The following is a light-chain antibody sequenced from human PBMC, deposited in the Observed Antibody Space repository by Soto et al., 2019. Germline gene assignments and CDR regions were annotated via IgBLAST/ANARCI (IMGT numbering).Light chain of an antibody. CDR2: DVS. CDR1: TSDIGGYYF. CDR3: SSYRSSNAPFV. J-gene: IGLJ1*01. Sequence: QSVLTQPASVSGSPGQSITISCTGTTSDIGGYYFVSRYQQHPGKAPKLMIYDVSNRPSGVSNRFSGLKSGNTASLTISGLQAEDEADYYCSSYRSSNAPFVFGTGTKVTVL. V-gene: IGLV2-14*01.